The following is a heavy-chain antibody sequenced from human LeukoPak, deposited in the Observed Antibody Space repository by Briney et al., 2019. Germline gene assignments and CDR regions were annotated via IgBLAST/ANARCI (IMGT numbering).Heavy chain of an antibody. CDR1: GGSISSSSYY. J-gene: IGHJ4*02. CDR3: ARERLLWFGEPDSPYFDY. V-gene: IGHV4-39*07. CDR2: IYYSGST. Sequence: SETLSLTCTVSGGSISSSSYYWGWIRQPPGKGLEWIGSIYYSGSTYYNPSLKSRVTISVDTSKNQFSLKLSSVTAADTAVHYCARERLLWFGEPDSPYFDYWGQGTLVTVSS. D-gene: IGHD3-10*01.